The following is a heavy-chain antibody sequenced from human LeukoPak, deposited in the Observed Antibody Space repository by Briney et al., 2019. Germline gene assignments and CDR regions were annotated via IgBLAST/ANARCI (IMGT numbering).Heavy chain of an antibody. CDR3: ARALPAAPNDY. CDR1: GYTFTNYY. D-gene: IGHD2-2*01. CDR2: ISAYNGNT. V-gene: IGHV1-18*04. Sequence: ASVKVSCKASGYTFTNYYIHWVRQAPGQGLEWMGWISAYNGNTNYAQKLQGRVTMTTDTSTSTAYMELRSLRSDDTAVYYCARALPAAPNDYWGQGTLVTVSS. J-gene: IGHJ4*02.